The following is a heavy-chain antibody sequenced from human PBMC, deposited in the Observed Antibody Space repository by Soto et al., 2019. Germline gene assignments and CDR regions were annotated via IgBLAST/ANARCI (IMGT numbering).Heavy chain of an antibody. J-gene: IGHJ4*02. V-gene: IGHV4-39*01. CDR3: ARVNNYYDSSGYPDY. Sequence: ETLSLTCDVSGGSIDNSHSFWGWVRQPPGRGLEFLGSVYYSGGTYYNPSLKSRVTVSVDTSKNQVSLRVRSVTVAETAMYYCARVNNYYDSSGYPDYWGQGTLVTVSS. D-gene: IGHD3-22*01. CDR1: GGSIDNSHSF. CDR2: VYYSGGT.